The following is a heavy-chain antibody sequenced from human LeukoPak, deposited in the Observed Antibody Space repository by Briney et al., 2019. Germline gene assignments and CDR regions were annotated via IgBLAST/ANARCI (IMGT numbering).Heavy chain of an antibody. CDR1: GYTFTFYY. D-gene: IGHD1-26*01. CDR3: ARDRGGGSYLGAFDI. Sequence: ASVKVSCKASGYTFTFYYMHWVRQAPGQGLEWMGWINPNSGGTNYAQKFQGRVTMTRDTSISTAYMELSRLRSDDTAVYYCARDRGGGSYLGAFDIWGQGTMVTVSS. V-gene: IGHV1-2*02. CDR2: INPNSGGT. J-gene: IGHJ3*02.